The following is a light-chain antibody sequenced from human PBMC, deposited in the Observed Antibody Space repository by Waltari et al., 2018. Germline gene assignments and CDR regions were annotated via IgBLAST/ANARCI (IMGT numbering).Light chain of an antibody. CDR3: YSTDIFRSERGV. Sequence: SYELTQPPSVSVSPGQTATITGSGDLLTKKFTYWFQQKSGQAPVMVIYEDTKRLSAIPERFSGSSSGTTAALTITGAQVEDEADYYCYSTDIFRSERGVFGGGTKLLVL. J-gene: IGLJ2*01. V-gene: IGLV3-10*01. CDR1: LLTKKF. CDR2: EDT.